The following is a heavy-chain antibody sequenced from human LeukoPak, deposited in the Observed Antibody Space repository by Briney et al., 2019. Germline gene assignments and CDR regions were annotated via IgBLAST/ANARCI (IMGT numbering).Heavy chain of an antibody. V-gene: IGHV4-31*03. Sequence: SETLSLTCTVSGGSISSGGYYWSWIRQYTGKGLECFGYIYNSGSPYYNPSLKRRVTISAAASKNQFSLKLYSVRAADTAVYYCARGYYHDSNGYFWFDPWGQGTLVTVSS. CDR1: GGSISSGGYY. CDR2: IYNSGSP. J-gene: IGHJ5*02. CDR3: ARGYYHDSNGYFWFDP. D-gene: IGHD3-22*01.